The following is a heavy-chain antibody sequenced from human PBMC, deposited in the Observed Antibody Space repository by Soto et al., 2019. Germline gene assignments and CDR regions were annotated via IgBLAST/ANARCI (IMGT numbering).Heavy chain of an antibody. J-gene: IGHJ6*02. Sequence: QLVQSGAEVKKPGSSVKVSCKASGGDFLSSTISWVRQAPGQGPEWMGTIIPILDVAKNAQKFQGRVAITADKATSTVYMELRSLRSDDAAVYYCAQMWFGELWHGMDVWGQGTTITVSS. D-gene: IGHD3-10*01. V-gene: IGHV1-69*02. CDR3: AQMWFGELWHGMDV. CDR2: IIPILDVA. CDR1: GGDFLSST.